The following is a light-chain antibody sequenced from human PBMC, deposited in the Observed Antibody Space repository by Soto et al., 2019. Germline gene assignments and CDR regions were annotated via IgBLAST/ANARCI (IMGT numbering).Light chain of an antibody. CDR3: SSYTSSDTVI. J-gene: IGLJ2*01. CDR1: SSDVGSYNR. V-gene: IGLV2-18*02. CDR2: EVS. Sequence: QSALTQPTSVSGSPGQSVTISCTGTSSDVGSYNRVSWYQQPPGTAPKLMIYEVSNRPSGVPDRVSGSKSGNTASLTISGLQAEYEADYYCSSYTSSDTVIFGGGTKVNVL.